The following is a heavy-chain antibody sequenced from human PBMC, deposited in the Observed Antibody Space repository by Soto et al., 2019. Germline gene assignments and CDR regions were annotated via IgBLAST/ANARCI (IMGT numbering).Heavy chain of an antibody. V-gene: IGHV3-30*18. CDR3: AKGRCRIAVAAPFDY. CDR1: GFPFSSYG. J-gene: IGHJ4*02. CDR2: ISYDGSNK. D-gene: IGHD6-19*01. Sequence: GGSLRLSCAASGFPFSSYGMHWVRQATGKGLEWVAVISYDGSNKYYADSVKGRFTISRDNSKNTLYLQMNSLRAEDTAVYYCAKGRCRIAVAAPFDYWGQGTLVTVSS.